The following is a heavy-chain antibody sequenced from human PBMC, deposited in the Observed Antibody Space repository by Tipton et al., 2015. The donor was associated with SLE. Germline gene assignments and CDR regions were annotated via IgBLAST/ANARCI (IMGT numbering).Heavy chain of an antibody. CDR2: IKTKTDGGTT. CDR3: TTDPRMVGARSYFDY. Sequence: GSLRLSCVVSGFTFSNGWMSWVRQAPGKGLEWVGRIKTKTDGGTTDYAAPVKGRFSISRDESKNTLYLQMNSLKTEDTAVYYCTTDPRMVGARSYFDYWGQGTLVTVSS. V-gene: IGHV3-15*01. J-gene: IGHJ4*02. D-gene: IGHD1-26*01. CDR1: GFTFSNGW.